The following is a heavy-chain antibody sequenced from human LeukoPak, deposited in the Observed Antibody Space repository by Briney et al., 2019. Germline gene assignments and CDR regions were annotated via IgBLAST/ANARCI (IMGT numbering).Heavy chain of an antibody. V-gene: IGHV1-2*02. CDR1: GYHFTGYH. J-gene: IGHJ5*02. D-gene: IGHD5/OR15-5a*01. CDR2: ISTDSGDT. CDR3: AGLGSTVKGRIDP. Sequence: ASVKVSCKASGYHFTGYHVHWVRQAPGQGLEWIGRISTDSGDTNGAQKFQGRVTMTRDTSISTAYMEFSGLTSDDSAVYYCAGLGSTVKGRIDPWGQGTPVTVST.